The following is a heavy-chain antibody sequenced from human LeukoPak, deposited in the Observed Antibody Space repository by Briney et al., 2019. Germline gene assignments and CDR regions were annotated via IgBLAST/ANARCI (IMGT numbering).Heavy chain of an antibody. CDR1: GFTFSSYD. CDR2: SGGDGGST. J-gene: IGHJ2*01. V-gene: IGHV3-23*01. CDR3: AKALNYWYFDL. Sequence: PGGSLRLSCAASGFTFSSYDMSWVRQAPGKGLEWVSASGGDGGSTYADSVKGRFIISRDNSKNTLYLQMNSLRAEDTATYYCAKALNYWYFDLWGRGNLVTVSS.